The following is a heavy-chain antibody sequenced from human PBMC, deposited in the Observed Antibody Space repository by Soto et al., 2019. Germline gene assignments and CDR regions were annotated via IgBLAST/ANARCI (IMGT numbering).Heavy chain of an antibody. V-gene: IGHV3-23*01. CDR2: ISGSGGST. CDR1: GFTISKYA. CDR3: ARVSFYDILTGPFY. J-gene: IGHJ4*02. Sequence: GGSLRLSCAASGFTISKYAMSWVRQAPGKGLEWVSAISGSGGSTFYADSVKGRFTISRDNSKNTLYLQMNSLRAEDTSVYYCARVSFYDILTGPFYWGPGSLVTVS. D-gene: IGHD3-9*01.